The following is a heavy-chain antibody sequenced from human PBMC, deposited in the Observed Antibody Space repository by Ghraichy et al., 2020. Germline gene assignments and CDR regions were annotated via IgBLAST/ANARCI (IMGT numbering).Heavy chain of an antibody. V-gene: IGHV4-34*01. CDR2: INHSGST. J-gene: IGHJ1*01. CDR1: GGSFSGYY. CDR3: ARGSRGYCSSTSCYTGYFQH. D-gene: IGHD2-2*02. Sequence: SETPSLTCAVYGGSFSGYYWSWIRQPPGKGLEWIGEINHSGSTNYNPSLKSRVTISVDTSKNQFSLKLSSVTAADTAVYYCARGSRGYCSSTSCYTGYFQHWGQGTLVTVSS.